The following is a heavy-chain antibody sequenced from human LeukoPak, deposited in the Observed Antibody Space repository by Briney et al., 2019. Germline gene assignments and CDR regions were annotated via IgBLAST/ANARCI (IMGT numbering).Heavy chain of an antibody. D-gene: IGHD6-6*01. CDR1: GFTFSTYA. J-gene: IGHJ4*02. CDR2: ISSSGSTI. CDR3: ARDVSQLVATFDY. Sequence: GGSLRLSCAASGFTFSTYAMSWVRQAPGKGLEWVSYISSSGSTIYYADSVKGRFTISRDNAKNSLYLRMNSLRAEDTAVYYCARDVSQLVATFDYWGQGTLVTVSS. V-gene: IGHV3-48*04.